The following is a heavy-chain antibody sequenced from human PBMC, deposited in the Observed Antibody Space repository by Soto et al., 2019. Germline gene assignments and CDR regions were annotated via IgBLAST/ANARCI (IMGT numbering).Heavy chain of an antibody. CDR2: ISAYNGNT. CDR1: GYTFTSYG. Sequence: QVQLVQSGAAVREHAASVKVSCKASGYTFTSYGISWVRQAPGQGHGWMGWISAYNGNTNYEQKPQGRVHMTSDTATSTAYMELKSLRADDTAVYYCAREYYYGSSPWYWGQGDLVSDAS. D-gene: IGHD3-10*01. J-gene: IGHJ4*02. CDR3: AREYYYGSSPWY. V-gene: IGHV1-18*01.